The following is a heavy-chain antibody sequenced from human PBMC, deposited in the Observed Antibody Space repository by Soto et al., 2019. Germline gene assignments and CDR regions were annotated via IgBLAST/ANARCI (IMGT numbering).Heavy chain of an antibody. V-gene: IGHV3-66*01. CDR2: IYSGGTT. J-gene: IGHJ4*02. CDR3: ARAGRSQAAAVSLDGGPVDR. D-gene: IGHD6-13*01. Sequence: EVQLVESGGGLVQPGGSLRLSCAASGFTVSSNYMSWVRQAPGKGLERVSIIYSGGTTYYADSVKGRFTVSRDNSKNTLSLQMNSLRVEDTALYYWARAGRSQAAAVSLDGGPVDRWGQGTLVTVSS. CDR1: GFTVSSNY.